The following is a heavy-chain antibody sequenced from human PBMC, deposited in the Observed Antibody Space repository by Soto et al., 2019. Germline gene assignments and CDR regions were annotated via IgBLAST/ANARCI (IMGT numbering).Heavy chain of an antibody. V-gene: IGHV3-33*01. J-gene: IGHJ4*02. Sequence: QVQLVESGGGVVQPGRSLRLSCAASGFTFSSYGMHWVRQAPGKGLEWVAVIWYDGRNTYYADSVKGRFTISRDNSKNTLYLQMNSLRAEDTAVYYCARTAYYYDSSGYDLDCWGQGTLVTVSS. CDR3: ARTAYYYDSSGYDLDC. D-gene: IGHD3-22*01. CDR2: IWYDGRNT. CDR1: GFTFSSYG.